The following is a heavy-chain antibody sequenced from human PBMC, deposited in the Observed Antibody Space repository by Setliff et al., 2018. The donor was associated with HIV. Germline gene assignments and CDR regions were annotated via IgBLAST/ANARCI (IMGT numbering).Heavy chain of an antibody. V-gene: IGHV1-69*05. D-gene: IGHD6-13*01. CDR2: IIPIFGTA. CDR1: GGTFSSYA. CDR3: ARGEQQLVLVGSYDY. J-gene: IGHJ4*02. Sequence: SVKVSCKASGGTFSSYAISWVRQAPGQGLEWMGGIIPIFGTANYAQKFQGRVTITTDESTSTAYMELSSLRSEDAAVYYCARGEQQLVLVGSYDYWGQGTLVTVSS.